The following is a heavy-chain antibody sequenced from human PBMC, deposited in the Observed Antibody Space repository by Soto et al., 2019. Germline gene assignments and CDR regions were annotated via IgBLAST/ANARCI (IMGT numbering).Heavy chain of an antibody. V-gene: IGHV4-31*03. CDR3: ARDQGVWGSYRYPIFDY. D-gene: IGHD3-16*02. CDR1: GGSISSGGYY. J-gene: IGHJ4*02. Sequence: QVKLQESGPGLVKPSQTLSLTCTVSGGSISSGGYYWSWIRQHPGKGLEWIGYIYYSGSTYYNPSLKRRVTISVDTSKNQFSLKLSSVTAADTAVYYCARDQGVWGSYRYPIFDYWGQGTLVTVSS. CDR2: IYYSGST.